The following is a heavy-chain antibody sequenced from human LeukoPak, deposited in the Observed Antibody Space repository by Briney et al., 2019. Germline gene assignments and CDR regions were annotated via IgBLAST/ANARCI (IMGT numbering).Heavy chain of an antibody. J-gene: IGHJ4*02. CDR3: VRDAWMASTPLDY. V-gene: IGHV3-74*01. Sequence: GGSLRLSCAASGLTFSSDWMHWVRQAPGKGLVWVSRVSSDGSSTTYADSVRGRFTVSRDNTKNTLYLQMNALRAEDTAVYYCVRDAWMASTPLDYWGQGTLVTVSS. CDR2: VSSDGSST. D-gene: IGHD5-24*01. CDR1: GLTFSSDW.